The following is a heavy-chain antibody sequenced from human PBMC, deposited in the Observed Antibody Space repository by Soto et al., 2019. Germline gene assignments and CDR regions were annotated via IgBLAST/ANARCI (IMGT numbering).Heavy chain of an antibody. CDR3: AHGYCSGGSCFGLLVY. CDR2: ISSSSSYI. CDR1: GFTFSSYS. D-gene: IGHD2-15*01. J-gene: IGHJ4*02. V-gene: IGHV3-21*01. Sequence: GGSLRLSCAASGFTFSSYSMNWVRQAPGKGLEWVSSISSSSSYIYYADSVKGRFTISRDNAKNSLYLQMNSLRAEDTAVYYCAHGYCSGGSCFGLLVYWGEGTLVTVS.